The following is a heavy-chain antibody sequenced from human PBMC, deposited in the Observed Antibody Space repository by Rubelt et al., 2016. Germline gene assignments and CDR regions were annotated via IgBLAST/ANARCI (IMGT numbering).Heavy chain of an antibody. J-gene: IGHJ4*02. Sequence: KPGASVKVSCKASGYTFTGYYMHWVRQAPGQGLEWMGWINPNSGGTNYAQKFQGRVTMTRDTSISTAYMELSRLRSDDTAVYYCARAVVVPAAIQDYWGQGTLVTVSS. D-gene: IGHD2-2*01. V-gene: IGHV1-2*02. CDR3: ARAVVVPAAIQDY. CDR1: GYTFTGYY. CDR2: INPNSGGT.